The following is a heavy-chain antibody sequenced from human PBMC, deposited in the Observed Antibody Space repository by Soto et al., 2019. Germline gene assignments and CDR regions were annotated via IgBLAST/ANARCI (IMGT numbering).Heavy chain of an antibody. Sequence: SETLSLTCTGSGGSISSGDYYWSWIRQPPGKGLEWIGYIYYSGSTYYNPSLKSRVTISVDTSKNQFSLKLSSVTAADTAVYYCARDGYYSNYYWFDPWGQGTLVTVSS. CDR3: ARDGYYSNYYWFDP. CDR1: GGSISSGDYY. D-gene: IGHD4-4*01. CDR2: IYYSGST. J-gene: IGHJ5*02. V-gene: IGHV4-30-4*01.